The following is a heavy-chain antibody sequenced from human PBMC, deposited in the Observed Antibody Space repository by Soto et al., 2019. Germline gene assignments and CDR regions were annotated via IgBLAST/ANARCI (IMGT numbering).Heavy chain of an antibody. CDR3: ARAPVVTSLYYFDY. CDR2: IYHSGSA. J-gene: IGHJ4*02. D-gene: IGHD2-21*02. Sequence: SETLSLTCTVSRGSISTSGYSWGWIRQPPGKGPEWIGYIYHSGSAYYNPSLKSRVTISVDRSKNQFSLRLSSVTAADTAVYYCARAPVVTSLYYFDYWGQGTLVTVSS. CDR1: RGSISTSGYS. V-gene: IGHV4-30-2*01.